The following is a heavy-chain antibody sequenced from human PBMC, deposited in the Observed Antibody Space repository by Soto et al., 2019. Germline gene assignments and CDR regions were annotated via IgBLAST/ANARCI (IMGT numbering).Heavy chain of an antibody. CDR3: EEVEGFLEY. D-gene: IGHD2-15*01. V-gene: IGHV1-18*01. CDR2: ITPYNGNT. CDR1: GYTFTNYG. J-gene: IGHJ4*02. Sequence: QVQLVQSGAEVKKPGASVKVSCKASGYTFTNYGITWVRQAPGQGLEWMGWITPYNGNTNYAQKLQGRVTMTTDTATSTAYMEMRSLSSDDTAVHYCEEVEGFLEYWGQGTLVTV.